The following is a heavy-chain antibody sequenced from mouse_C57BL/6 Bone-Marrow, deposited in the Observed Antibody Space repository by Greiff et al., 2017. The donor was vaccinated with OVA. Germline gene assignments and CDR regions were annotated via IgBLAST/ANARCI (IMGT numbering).Heavy chain of an antibody. CDR2: ISNGGGST. Sequence: EVKLMESGGGLVQPGGSLKLSCAASGFTFSDYYMYWVRQTPEKRLEWVAYISNGGGSTYYPDPVQGRFTISRDNAKNTLYLQMSRLKSEDTAMYYCARGDGYAKDYYAMDYWGQGTSVTVSS. CDR3: ARGDGYAKDYYAMDY. V-gene: IGHV5-12*01. CDR1: GFTFSDYY. D-gene: IGHD2-2*01. J-gene: IGHJ4*01.